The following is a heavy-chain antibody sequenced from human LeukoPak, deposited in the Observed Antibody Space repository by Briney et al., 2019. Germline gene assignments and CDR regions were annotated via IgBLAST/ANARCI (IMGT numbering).Heavy chain of an antibody. CDR1: GFTFSSYA. CDR3: ARVVGNDFWSGYYDY. CDR2: ISYDGSNK. V-gene: IGHV3-30-3*01. Sequence: PGGSLRLSCAASGFTFSSYAMSWVRQAPGKGLEWVAVISYDGSNKYYADSVKGRFTISRDNSKNTLYLQMNSLRAEDTAVYYCARVVGNDFWSGYYDYWGQGTLVTVSS. J-gene: IGHJ4*02. D-gene: IGHD3-3*01.